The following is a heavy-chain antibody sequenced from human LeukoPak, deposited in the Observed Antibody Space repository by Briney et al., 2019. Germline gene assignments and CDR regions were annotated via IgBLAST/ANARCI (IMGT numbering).Heavy chain of an antibody. CDR2: ISYDGSNK. J-gene: IGHJ3*02. Sequence: GRSLRLSCAASGFTFSSYGMHWVRQAPGKGLEWVAVISYDGSNKYYADSVKGRFAISRDNSKNTLYLQMNSLRAEDTAVYYCAKDFIAAAGAGAFDIWGQGTMVTVSS. V-gene: IGHV3-30*18. CDR3: AKDFIAAAGAGAFDI. CDR1: GFTFSSYG. D-gene: IGHD6-13*01.